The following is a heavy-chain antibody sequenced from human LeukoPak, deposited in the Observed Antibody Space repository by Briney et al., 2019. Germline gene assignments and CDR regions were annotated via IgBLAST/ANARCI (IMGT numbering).Heavy chain of an antibody. D-gene: IGHD4-23*01. Sequence: SETLSLTCAVYGGSFSGYYWSWIRQPPGKGLEWIGEINHSGSTNYNPSLKSRVTISVDTSKTQFSLKLSSVTAADTAVYYCARGGGAQFDPWGQGTLVTVSS. CDR2: INHSGST. CDR1: GGSFSGYY. J-gene: IGHJ5*02. V-gene: IGHV4-34*01. CDR3: ARGGGAQFDP.